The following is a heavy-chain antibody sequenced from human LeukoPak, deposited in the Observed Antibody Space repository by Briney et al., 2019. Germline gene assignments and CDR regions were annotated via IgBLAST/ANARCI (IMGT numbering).Heavy chain of an antibody. CDR3: AKDPTLGVAIYYMDV. CDR1: GFTFSSYA. J-gene: IGHJ6*03. Sequence: PGGSLRLSCAASGFTFSSYAMSWVRQAPGKGLEWVSTISASGGSTYYVDSVKGRFTISRDNSKNTLYLQMSSLRAEDTAVYYCAKDPTLGVAIYYMDVCGKGTTVTVSS. D-gene: IGHD3-3*01. V-gene: IGHV3-23*01. CDR2: ISASGGST.